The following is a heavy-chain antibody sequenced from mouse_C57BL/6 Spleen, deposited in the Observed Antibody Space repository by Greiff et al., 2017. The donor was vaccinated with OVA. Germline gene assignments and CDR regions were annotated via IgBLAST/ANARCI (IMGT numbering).Heavy chain of an antibody. D-gene: IGHD4-1*01. CDR1: GYTFTSYW. V-gene: IGHV1-7*01. CDR3: ARDAGLANWAAWFAY. CDR2: INPSSGYT. Sequence: QVQLKESGAELAKPGASVKLSCQASGYTFTSYWMHWVKQRPGQGLEWIGYINPSSGYTKYNQKFKDKATLTADKSSSTAYMQLSSLTYEDSAVYYCARDAGLANWAAWFAYWGQGTLVTVSA. J-gene: IGHJ3*01.